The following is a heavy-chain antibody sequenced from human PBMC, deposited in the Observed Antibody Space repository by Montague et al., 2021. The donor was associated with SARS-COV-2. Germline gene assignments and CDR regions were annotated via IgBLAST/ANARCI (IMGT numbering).Heavy chain of an antibody. CDR3: ARDRDWDDWCGMDV. Sequence: SLRLSCAASGFIFSRYEMNWVRQAPGKGLEWISYHSSSGGCSTKXXTYSVKGRFTISRDNAKNSLYLQMNSLRVEDTAIYYCARDRDWDDWCGMDVWGQGTTVTVSS. CDR2: HSSSGGCSTK. CDR1: GFIFSRYE. D-gene: IGHD2-21*01. J-gene: IGHJ6*02. V-gene: IGHV3-48*03.